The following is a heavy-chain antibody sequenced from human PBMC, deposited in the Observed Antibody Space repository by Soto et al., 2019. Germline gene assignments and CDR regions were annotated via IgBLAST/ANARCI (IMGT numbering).Heavy chain of an antibody. CDR2: INHSGST. Sequence: SETLSLTCAVYGGSFSGYYWSWIRQPPGKGLGCIGEINHSGSTNYHPSLQSRVTIAVDTSKAQFSLKLSSVIAADSAVYYCARGGRSYDDVWGSYCPAPFDYWGQGTLVTVSS. V-gene: IGHV4-34*01. CDR3: ARGGRSYDDVWGSYCPAPFDY. CDR1: GGSFSGYY. D-gene: IGHD3-16*01. J-gene: IGHJ4*02.